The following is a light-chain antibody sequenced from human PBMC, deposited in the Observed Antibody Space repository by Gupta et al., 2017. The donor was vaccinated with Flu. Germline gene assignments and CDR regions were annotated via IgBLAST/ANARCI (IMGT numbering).Light chain of an antibody. CDR2: GAS. CDR3: EQYDNWPL. CDR1: QSVNFN. V-gene: IGKV3-15*01. J-gene: IGKJ3*01. Sequence: PGARATLSCRTSQSVNFNVAWYQQRPGQAPRLLVYGASHRAVGIPVRFSGSGSGTEFTLTISSLQSEDFAVYYCEQYDNWPLFGPGTTVDIK.